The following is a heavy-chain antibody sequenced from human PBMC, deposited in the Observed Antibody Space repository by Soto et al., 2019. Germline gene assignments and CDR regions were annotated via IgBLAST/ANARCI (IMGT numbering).Heavy chain of an antibody. CDR3: ARDARVSAGDTRFDP. CDR1: GYSFAGHY. V-gene: IGHV1-2*02. Sequence: QVHLVQSGAEVKKPGASVKVSCKTSGYSFAGHYMHWVRQAPGQGLEWLGWINPNTGGTSYTYKLQGRVAMTRDMSTTTAYLELSRLPSDDTAVYYCARDARVSAGDTRFDPWGQGTLVTVSS. J-gene: IGHJ5*02. D-gene: IGHD2-2*01. CDR2: INPNTGGT.